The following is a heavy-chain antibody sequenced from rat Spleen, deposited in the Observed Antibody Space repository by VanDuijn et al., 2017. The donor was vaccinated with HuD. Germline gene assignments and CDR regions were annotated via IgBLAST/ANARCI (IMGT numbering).Heavy chain of an antibody. J-gene: IGHJ2*01. V-gene: IGHV5-7*01. CDR1: GFTFSNYY. Sequence: EVQLVESGGDLVQPGRSLKLSCAASGFTFSNYYMAWVRQAPKRGLEWVATIIYDGSNTYYRDSVKGRFTISRDNAKSTLYLQMDSLRSEDTATYYCARHVLDSSYIYSYGFFDYWGQGVMVTVSS. D-gene: IGHD1-2*01. CDR3: ARHVLDSSYIYSYGFFDY. CDR2: IIYDGSNT.